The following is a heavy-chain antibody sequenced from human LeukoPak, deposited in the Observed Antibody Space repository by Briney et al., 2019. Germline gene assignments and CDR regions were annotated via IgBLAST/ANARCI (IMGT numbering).Heavy chain of an antibody. CDR3: ARKGLGDY. CDR2: IKQDGSEK. Sequence: PGGSLRLSCAASGFTFNNYWMSWVRQAPGKGLEWVANIKQDGSEKYYVDSVKGRFTISRDNAKNSLYLQMNSLRAEDTAVYYCARKGLGDYWGQGTLVTVSS. J-gene: IGHJ4*02. D-gene: IGHD3-16*01. V-gene: IGHV3-7*01. CDR1: GFTFNNYW.